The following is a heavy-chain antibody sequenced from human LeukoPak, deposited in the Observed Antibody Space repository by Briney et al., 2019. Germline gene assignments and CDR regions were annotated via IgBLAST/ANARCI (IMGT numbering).Heavy chain of an antibody. Sequence: GGSLRLPCAASGFTFSNYWMSWVRQAPGKGLEWVANIKQDGSEKYYVDSVKGRFTISRDNAKNSLYLQMNSLRADDTAVYYCARGGRAYGDWGQGTLVTVSS. CDR1: GFTFSNYW. V-gene: IGHV3-7*04. J-gene: IGHJ4*02. CDR3: ARGGRAYGD. CDR2: IKQDGSEK. D-gene: IGHD3-16*01.